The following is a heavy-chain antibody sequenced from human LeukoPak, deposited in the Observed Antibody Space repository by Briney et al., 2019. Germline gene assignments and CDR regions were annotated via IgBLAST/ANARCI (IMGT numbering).Heavy chain of an antibody. Sequence: GRSLSLSCAASGFTFSTYWMSCVSQAPGKGLGWVANIKQDGTEVYYVDSVKGRFTISRDNAKDSLFLQMNSLRAEDTAMYYCARSGPYHLPPRPIDYWGQGTLVTVSS. D-gene: IGHD3-10*01. CDR1: GFTFSTYW. CDR2: IKQDGTEV. CDR3: ARSGPYHLPPRPIDY. V-gene: IGHV3-7*01. J-gene: IGHJ4*02.